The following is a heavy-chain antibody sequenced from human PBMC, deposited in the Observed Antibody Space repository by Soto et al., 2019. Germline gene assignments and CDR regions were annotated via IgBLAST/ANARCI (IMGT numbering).Heavy chain of an antibody. CDR1: GFTFSSYG. Sequence: GGSLRLSCAASGFTFSSYGMHWVRQAPGKGLEWVATIWYDGSNKYYADSVKGRFTISRDDSKNTVYLQMDSLRAEDTAVYYCARDSSAYDWNSSGWYPAGFDPWGQGTLVTVSS. CDR3: ARDSSAYDWNSSGWYPAGFDP. J-gene: IGHJ5*02. CDR2: IWYDGSNK. D-gene: IGHD6-19*01. V-gene: IGHV3-33*01.